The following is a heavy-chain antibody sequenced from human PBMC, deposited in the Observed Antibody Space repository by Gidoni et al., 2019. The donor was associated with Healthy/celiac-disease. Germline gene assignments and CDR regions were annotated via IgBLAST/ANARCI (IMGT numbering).Heavy chain of an antibody. CDR1: GFTVSSDY. Sequence: EVQLVESGGGLVQPGGSLRLSCAASGFTVSSDYMSWVRQPPGKGLEWVSVIYSGGSTYYADSVKGRFTSSRDNSKNTLYLQMNSLRAEDTAVYYCARGLLRFLEWLPDAFDIWGQGTMVTVSS. J-gene: IGHJ3*02. CDR2: IYSGGST. D-gene: IGHD3-3*01. V-gene: IGHV3-66*01. CDR3: ARGLLRFLEWLPDAFDI.